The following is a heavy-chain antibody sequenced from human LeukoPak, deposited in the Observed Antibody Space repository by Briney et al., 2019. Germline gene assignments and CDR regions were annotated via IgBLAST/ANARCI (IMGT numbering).Heavy chain of an antibody. D-gene: IGHD3/OR15-3a*01. Sequence: GRSLRLSCAASGFTFSIYAMTWVRQAPGKGLEWVSTISGSGGSTNYADSVKGRFTISRDNSKNTLFLQMNSLRAEDTAVYYCAKSWTGAYFSFDYWGQGTLLTVSS. J-gene: IGHJ4*02. CDR2: ISGSGGST. V-gene: IGHV3-23*01. CDR1: GFTFSIYA. CDR3: AKSWTGAYFSFDY.